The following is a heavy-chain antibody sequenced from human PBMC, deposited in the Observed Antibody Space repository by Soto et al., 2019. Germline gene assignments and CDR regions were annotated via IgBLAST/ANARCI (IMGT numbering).Heavy chain of an antibody. CDR1: GDSVSSGNYY. J-gene: IGHJ5*02. CDR2: IYFTGST. CDR3: GRVPIDTYMIYWSDP. D-gene: IGHD3-16*01. V-gene: IGHV4-61*01. Sequence: PSETLSLTCTVSGDSVSSGNYYWSWIRQPPGKGLEWIGSIYFTGSTNYNPSLKSRLTMPIDTSRNLFSLRLDSVTAADTAVYYCGRVPIDTYMIYWSDPWGQGTLVTVSS.